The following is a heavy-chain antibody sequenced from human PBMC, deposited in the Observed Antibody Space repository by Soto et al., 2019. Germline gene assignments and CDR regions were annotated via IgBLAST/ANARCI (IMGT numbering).Heavy chain of an antibody. CDR3: ARGGIAAAGPKAGFDY. J-gene: IGHJ4*02. V-gene: IGHV3-30*03. CDR2: ISYDGSNK. D-gene: IGHD6-13*01. CDR1: GFTFSSYS. Sequence: GGSLRLSCAASGFTFSSYSMNWVRQAPGKGLEWVAVISYDGSNKYYADSVKGRFTISRDNSKNTLYLQMNSLRAEDTAVYYCARGGIAAAGPKAGFDYWGQGTLVTVSS.